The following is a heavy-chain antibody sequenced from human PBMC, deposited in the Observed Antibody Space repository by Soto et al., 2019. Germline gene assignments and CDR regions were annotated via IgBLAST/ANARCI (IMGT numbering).Heavy chain of an antibody. J-gene: IGHJ6*02. CDR1: GGSISSYY. V-gene: IGHV4-59*01. Sequence: SETLSHTCTVSGGSISSYYWSWIRQPPGKGLEWIGYIYYSGSTNYNPSLKSRVTISVDTSKNQFSLKLSSVTAADTAVYYCERPGTGVWSTYYDSDMDLCRQETMVRVPS. CDR3: ERPGTGVWSTYYDSDMDL. D-gene: IGHD3-3*01. CDR2: IYYSGST.